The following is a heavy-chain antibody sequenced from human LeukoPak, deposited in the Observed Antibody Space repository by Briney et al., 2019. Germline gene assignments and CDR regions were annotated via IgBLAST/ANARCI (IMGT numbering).Heavy chain of an antibody. D-gene: IGHD3-10*01. Sequence: GGSLRLSCEASGFTFDDYVMHWVRQVPGKGLEWVSGISWNSVTIGYADSVKGRFTISRDNAKNSLYLQMNSLRAEDTALYYCAKGLYGSGSSHFDYWGQGTLVTVSS. CDR1: GFTFDDYV. CDR2: ISWNSVTI. CDR3: AKGLYGSGSSHFDY. V-gene: IGHV3-9*01. J-gene: IGHJ4*02.